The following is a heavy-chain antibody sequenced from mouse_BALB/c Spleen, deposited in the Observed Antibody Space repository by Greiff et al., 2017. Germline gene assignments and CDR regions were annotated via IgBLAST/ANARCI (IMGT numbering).Heavy chain of an antibody. D-gene: IGHD1-1*02. CDR1: GFSLTSYG. V-gene: IGHV2-9*02. CDR3: ARDGGNYPSRYFDV. J-gene: IGHJ1*01. Sequence: VKLMESGPGLVAPSQSLSITCTVSGFSLTSYGVHWVRQPPGKGLEWLGVIWAGGSTNYNSALMSRLSISKDNSKSQVFLKMNSLQTDDTAMYYCARDGGNYPSRYFDVWGAGTTVTVSS. CDR2: IWAGGST.